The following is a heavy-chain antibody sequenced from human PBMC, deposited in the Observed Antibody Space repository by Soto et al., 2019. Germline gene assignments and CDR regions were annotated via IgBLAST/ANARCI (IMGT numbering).Heavy chain of an antibody. CDR2: VYYSGAT. V-gene: IGHV4-39*01. D-gene: IGHD6-19*01. Sequence: PSETLSLTCNVSGDSMTIPPYYWGWIRQPPGKGLEWIGTVYYSGATYYNPSLRGRLTVSADTSKNYFSLRLTSVTAADTAVYYCERQADWFDPWGQGILVTVSS. CDR1: GDSMTIPPYY. J-gene: IGHJ5*02. CDR3: ERQADWFDP.